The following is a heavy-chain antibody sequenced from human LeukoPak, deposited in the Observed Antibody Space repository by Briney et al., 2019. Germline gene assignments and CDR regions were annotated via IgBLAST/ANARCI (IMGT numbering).Heavy chain of an antibody. D-gene: IGHD1-26*01. J-gene: IGHJ4*02. CDR3: ARALLGACYFDY. CDR2: IYYSGST. Sequence: SETLSLTCTVSGGSISSSSYYWGWLRQPPGTGLEWIGSIYYSGSTYYNPSLKSRVTISVDTSKNQFSLKLSSVTAADTAVYYCARALLGACYFDYWGQGTLVTVSS. V-gene: IGHV4-39*01. CDR1: GGSISSSSYY.